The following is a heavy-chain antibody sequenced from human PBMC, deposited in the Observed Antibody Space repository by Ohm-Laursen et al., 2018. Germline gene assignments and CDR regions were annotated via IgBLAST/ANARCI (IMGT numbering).Heavy chain of an antibody. V-gene: IGHV4-34*01. D-gene: IGHD4-17*01. Sequence: SETLPLTCAVYGGSFSSYYWSWIRQPPGKGLEWIGEINHSGSTNYNPSLKSRVTISVDTSKNQFSLKLSSVTAADTAVYYCARQDSGDYYFDYWGQGTLVTVSS. J-gene: IGHJ4*02. CDR3: ARQDSGDYYFDY. CDR2: INHSGST. CDR1: GGSFSSYY.